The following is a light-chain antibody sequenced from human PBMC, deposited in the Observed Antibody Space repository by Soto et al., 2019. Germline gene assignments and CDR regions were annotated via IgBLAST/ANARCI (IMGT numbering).Light chain of an antibody. J-gene: IGLJ3*02. V-gene: IGLV2-14*01. CDR3: SSYTGSSTPV. CDR1: SSDVGGYNY. Sequence: QSVLTQPASVSGSPGQSINISCTGTSSDVGGYNYVSWYQHHPGKAPKLMIYEVSNRPSGVSNRFSGSKSGNTAPLTISGLQAEDEANYYCSSYTGSSTPVFGGGTKLTVL. CDR2: EVS.